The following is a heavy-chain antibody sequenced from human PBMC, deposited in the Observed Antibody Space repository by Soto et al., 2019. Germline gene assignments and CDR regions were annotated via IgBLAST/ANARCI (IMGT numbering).Heavy chain of an antibody. CDR2: INPNSGGT. CDR1: GYTFTGYY. J-gene: IGHJ6*02. CDR3: ARDNRYYYYYYGMDV. Sequence: ASVKVSCKASGYTFTGYYMHWVRQAPGQGLEWMGWINPNSGGTNYAQKFQGRVTMTRDTSISTAYMELSRLRSDDTAVYYCARDNRYYYYYYGMDVWGQGTTVTVSS. V-gene: IGHV1-2*02. D-gene: IGHD3-16*02.